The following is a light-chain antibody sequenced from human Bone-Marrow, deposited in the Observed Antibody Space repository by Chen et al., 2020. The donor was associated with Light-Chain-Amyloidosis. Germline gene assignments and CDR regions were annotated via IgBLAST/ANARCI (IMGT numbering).Light chain of an antibody. CDR1: NIGSTS. J-gene: IGLJ3*02. CDR3: QVWDSGGDRPV. Sequence: SYVLTQPSSVSVAPGQTATIACGGNNIGSTSVHWYQQTPGQAPLLVVYDDSDRPSGIPERLSGSNSGNTATLTSSRVEAGDEADYYCQVWDSGGDRPVFGGGTKLTVL. V-gene: IGLV3-21*02. CDR2: DDS.